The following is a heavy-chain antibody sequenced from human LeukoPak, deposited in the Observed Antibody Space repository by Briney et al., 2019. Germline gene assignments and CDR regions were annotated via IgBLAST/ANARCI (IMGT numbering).Heavy chain of an antibody. J-gene: IGHJ4*02. CDR2: IIGNGGST. Sequence: GGSLRLSCAASGFTFSSYAMHWVRQAPGKGLEYVSAIIGNGGSTYYANPAKGRFTISRDNSKNTLYLQMGSLRAEDTAVYYCARSRTYGDYGRGLDYWGQGTLVTVSS. CDR3: ARSRTYGDYGRGLDY. D-gene: IGHD4-17*01. CDR1: GFTFSSYA. V-gene: IGHV3-64*01.